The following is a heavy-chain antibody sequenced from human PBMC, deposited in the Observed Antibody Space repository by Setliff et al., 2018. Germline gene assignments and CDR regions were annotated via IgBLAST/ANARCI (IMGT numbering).Heavy chain of an antibody. CDR1: GGSISSSNW. V-gene: IGHV4-4*02. D-gene: IGHD3-3*01. CDR2: IYHTGST. J-gene: IGHJ4*02. Sequence: PSETLSLTCAVSGGSISSSNWWSWVRQAPGKGLEWIGEIYHTGSTNYNPSLKSRVTISVDTSKNQFSLKLSSVTAADTAVYYCARDKRQYNFWSGYYGSWGNYFDYWGQGTLVTVSS. CDR3: ARDKRQYNFWSGYYGSWGNYFDY.